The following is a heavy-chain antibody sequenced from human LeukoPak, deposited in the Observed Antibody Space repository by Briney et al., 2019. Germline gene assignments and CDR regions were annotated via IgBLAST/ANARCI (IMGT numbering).Heavy chain of an antibody. D-gene: IGHD3-3*01. CDR3: ARERSGNFWSGYPESHFDY. Sequence: KTSETLSLTCTVSGGSISSGDYYWSCIRQPPGKGLECIGYIYYSGSTYYNPSLKSRVTISVDTSKNQFSLKLSSVTAADTAVYYCARERSGNFWSGYPESHFDYWGQGTLVTVSS. CDR2: IYYSGST. J-gene: IGHJ4*02. V-gene: IGHV4-30-4*08. CDR1: GGSISSGDYY.